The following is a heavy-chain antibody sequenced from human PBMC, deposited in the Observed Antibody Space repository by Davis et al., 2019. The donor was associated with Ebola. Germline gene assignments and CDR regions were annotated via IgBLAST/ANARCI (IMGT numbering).Heavy chain of an antibody. V-gene: IGHV3-48*02. CDR3: ARVNLWSRGWGMDV. Sequence: GESLKISCVASGGTFSDFSMNWVRQTPGKGLQWISYISSGGVTMYYADSVKGRFTVSRDNARNTLYLQMSSLRDEDTAMYYCARVNLWSRGWGMDVWGKGTTVTVSS. CDR2: ISSGGVTM. J-gene: IGHJ6*04. CDR1: GGTFSDFS. D-gene: IGHD2-21*01.